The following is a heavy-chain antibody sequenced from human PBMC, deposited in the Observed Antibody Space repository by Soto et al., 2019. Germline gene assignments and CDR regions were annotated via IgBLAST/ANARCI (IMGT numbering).Heavy chain of an antibody. Sequence: GGSLRLSCAASGFTFSSYWMHWVRQAPGKGLVWVSRINIDGSITSYADSVKGRFTISRDNAKSTLYLQMNSLRAEDTAVYYCARGVHELRFLEWLTYGMDVWGQGTTVTV. CDR1: GFTFSSYW. CDR3: ARGVHELRFLEWLTYGMDV. V-gene: IGHV3-74*01. J-gene: IGHJ6*02. CDR2: INIDGSIT. D-gene: IGHD3-3*01.